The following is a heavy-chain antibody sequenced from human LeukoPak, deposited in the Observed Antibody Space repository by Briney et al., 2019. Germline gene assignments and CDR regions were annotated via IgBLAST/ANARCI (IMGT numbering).Heavy chain of an antibody. CDR3: ARRRYYDSSGYLE. Sequence: PSETLSLTCAVSGYSISSGYYWGWIRQPPGKGLEWIGTIYYSGRTYYSPSLKSRVTLSVDMSNNQFSLTLSSVTAADTALYFCARRRYYDSSGYLEWGQGTLVTVSS. V-gene: IGHV4-38-2*01. CDR1: GYSISSGYY. D-gene: IGHD3-22*01. CDR2: IYYSGRT. J-gene: IGHJ1*01.